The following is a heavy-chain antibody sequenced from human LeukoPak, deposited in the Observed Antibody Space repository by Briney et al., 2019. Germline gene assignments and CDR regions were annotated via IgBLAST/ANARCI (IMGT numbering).Heavy chain of an antibody. D-gene: IGHD4-11*01. CDR3: AKSKSPYPMDYIFDF. CDR1: GFTFSSYG. Sequence: GGSLRLSCAASGFTFSSYGMHWVRQAPGKGLEWVAVISNDGSITKYGDSVKGRFTISRDNSKNTLYVQMNSLRTDDTAVYYCAKSKSPYPMDYIFDFWGQGTLVTVSS. J-gene: IGHJ4*02. V-gene: IGHV3-30*18. CDR2: ISNDGSIT.